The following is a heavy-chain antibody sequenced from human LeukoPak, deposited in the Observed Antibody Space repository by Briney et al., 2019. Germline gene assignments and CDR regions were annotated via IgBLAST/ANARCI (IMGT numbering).Heavy chain of an antibody. D-gene: IGHD6-19*01. CDR2: ISYDGSNK. V-gene: IGHV3-30*04. CDR1: GFTLSSYA. J-gene: IGHJ4*02. CDR3: AREGYSSGWYYFDY. Sequence: PGGSLRLSCAASGFTLSSYAMHWVRQAPGKGLEWVAVISYDGSNKYYADSVKGRFTISRDNSKNTLYLQMNSLRAEDTAVYYCAREGYSSGWYYFDYWGQGTLVTVSS.